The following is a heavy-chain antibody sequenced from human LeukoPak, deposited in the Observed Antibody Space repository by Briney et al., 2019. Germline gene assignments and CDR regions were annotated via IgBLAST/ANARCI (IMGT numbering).Heavy chain of an antibody. V-gene: IGHV4-30-4*01. CDR1: GDFISSGDHY. J-gene: IGHJ4*02. Sequence: SETLSLTCTVSGDFISSGDHYWNWIRQAPGKGLEWIGYIFHSGSTYYNPSLRSRLTVSLDTSKNQFSLKLTSVTAADSAVYYCVRGRSTGTIDYWGQGTLVTVSS. CDR3: VRGRSTGTIDY. CDR2: IFHSGST. D-gene: IGHD2-2*01.